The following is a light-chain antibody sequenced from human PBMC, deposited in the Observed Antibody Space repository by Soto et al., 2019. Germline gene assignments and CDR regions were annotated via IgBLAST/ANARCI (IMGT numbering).Light chain of an antibody. CDR2: GAS. CDR3: QQYKNWRT. V-gene: IGKV3-15*01. Sequence: EIVMTQSPATLSVSPGERATLSCRASQSVSSYLAWYQQKPGQAPRLLIYGASTRATGIPARFSGSGSGTEFTLTISSLQSEDFAVYYCQQYKNWRTFGQGTKVDIK. CDR1: QSVSSY. J-gene: IGKJ1*01.